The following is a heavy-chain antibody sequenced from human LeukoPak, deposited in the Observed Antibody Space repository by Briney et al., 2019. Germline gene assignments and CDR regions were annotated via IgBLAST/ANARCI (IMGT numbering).Heavy chain of an antibody. CDR2: ISSNGENT. CDR1: GFPFNTYA. Sequence: GGSLRLSCSASGFPFNTYAIHWVRQAPGKGLEYVAGISSNGENTDFADSAKGRFTISRDNSKSTLFLQMNSLRAEDTAVYFCTRDSALLGVAFDLWGQGTVVTVSS. V-gene: IGHV3-64D*06. J-gene: IGHJ3*01. CDR3: TRDSALLGVAFDL. D-gene: IGHD2-15*01.